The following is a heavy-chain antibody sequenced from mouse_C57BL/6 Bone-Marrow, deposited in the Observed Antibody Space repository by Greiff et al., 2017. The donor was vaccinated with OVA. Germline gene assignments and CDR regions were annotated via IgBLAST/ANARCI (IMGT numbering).Heavy chain of an antibody. J-gene: IGHJ2*01. CDR2: IYPGSGST. D-gene: IGHD1-1*01. V-gene: IGHV1-55*01. CDR3: ARALYYPHDY. Sequence: VKLQESGAELVKPGASVKMSCKASGYTFTSYWITWVKQRPGQGLEWIGDIYPGSGSTNYNEKFKSKATLTVDTSSSTAYMQLSSLTSEDSAVYYCARALYYPHDYWGQGTTLTVSS. CDR1: GYTFTSYW.